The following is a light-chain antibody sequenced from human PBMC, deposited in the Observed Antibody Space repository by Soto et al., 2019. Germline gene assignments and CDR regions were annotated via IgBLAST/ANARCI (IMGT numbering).Light chain of an antibody. V-gene: IGKV3-15*01. CDR2: GAS. CDR3: QQYNDWPPWT. Sequence: MTQSPSTLSASPGERITLSCKASQSIANNLAWHQQKPGEAPRLLMYGASTRAADIPARFSGSGSGTEFSLTISSLQSEDFAIYYCQQYNDWPPWTFGQGTKVEIK. CDR1: QSIANN. J-gene: IGKJ1*01.